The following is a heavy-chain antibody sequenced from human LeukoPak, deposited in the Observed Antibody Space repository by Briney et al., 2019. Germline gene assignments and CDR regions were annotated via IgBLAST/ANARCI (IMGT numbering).Heavy chain of an antibody. CDR3: AIAQGYYYYMDV. V-gene: IGHV4-59*11. Sequence: NASETLSLTCTVFGGSISSHYWSWIRQPPGKGLEWIGYIYYSGSTNYNPSLKSRVTISVDTSKNQFSLKLSSVTAADTAVYYCAIAQGYYYYMDVWGKGTTVTVSS. J-gene: IGHJ6*03. CDR1: GGSISSHY. CDR2: IYYSGST.